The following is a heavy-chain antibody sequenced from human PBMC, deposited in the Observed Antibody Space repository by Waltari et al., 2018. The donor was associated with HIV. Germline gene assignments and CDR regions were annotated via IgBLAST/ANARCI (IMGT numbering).Heavy chain of an antibody. V-gene: IGHV1-2*02. CDR2: VYPNTGDT. CDR3: VRQMTFYDAFDI. Sequence: QVQLLQSGAEVKKPGASVKVSCQASGYTFTAYYIHWVRQAPGQGLEWMGWVYPNTGDTNYAQKFQGRVTMARDASIRTVSMELSRLRSDDTAVYYCVRQMTFYDAFDIWGQGTLVTVSA. CDR1: GYTFTAYY. J-gene: IGHJ3*02.